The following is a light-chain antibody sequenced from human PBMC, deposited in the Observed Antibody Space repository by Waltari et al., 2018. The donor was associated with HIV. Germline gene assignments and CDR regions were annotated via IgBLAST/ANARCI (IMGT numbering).Light chain of an antibody. Sequence: QSALTQPASVSGSPGQSITISCTGTSSDVGGYNYVSWYQQHPGKAPKLMIYEVSNRPAGVSNRFSGSKAGNTASLTIAGLQGDDEADYYCSSYTSSSTRVFGGGTNLTVL. J-gene: IGLJ3*02. CDR2: EVS. CDR3: SSYTSSSTRV. V-gene: IGLV2-14*01. CDR1: SSDVGGYNY.